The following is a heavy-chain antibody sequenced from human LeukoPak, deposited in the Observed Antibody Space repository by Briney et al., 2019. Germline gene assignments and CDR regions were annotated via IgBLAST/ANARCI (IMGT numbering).Heavy chain of an antibody. CDR1: GFTFRSYG. J-gene: IGHJ4*02. CDR2: ILYDGSNQ. D-gene: IGHD1-26*01. CDR3: AKDAYSGSYWGYFDY. V-gene: IGHV3-30*18. Sequence: GESLKISCAGSGFTFRSYGMHWVRQAPGKGLEWVAVILYDGSNQYYADSVKGRFTISRDYSKNTLYLQMDSLRAEDTAVYYSAKDAYSGSYWGYFDYWGQGTLVTVSS.